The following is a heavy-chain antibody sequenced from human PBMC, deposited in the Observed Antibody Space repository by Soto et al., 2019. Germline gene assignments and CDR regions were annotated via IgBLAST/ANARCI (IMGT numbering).Heavy chain of an antibody. J-gene: IGHJ4*02. V-gene: IGHV1-18*01. CDR2: ISAYNGNT. Sequence: QVQLVQSGAEVKKPGASVKVSCKASGYTFTSYGISWVRQAPGQGLEWMGWISAYNGNTKYAQKLQGRXTXTXXTSTSTAYMELRSLRSDDTDVYYCARDLAVGLVDYWGQGSLVTVSS. CDR1: GYTFTSYG. D-gene: IGHD6-19*01. CDR3: ARDLAVGLVDY.